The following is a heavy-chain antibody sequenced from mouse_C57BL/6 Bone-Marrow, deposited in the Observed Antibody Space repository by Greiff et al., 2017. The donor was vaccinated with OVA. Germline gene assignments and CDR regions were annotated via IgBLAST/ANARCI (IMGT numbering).Heavy chain of an antibody. CDR3: TTWLLKGFAY. CDR2: IDPENGDT. D-gene: IGHD2-3*01. CDR1: GFNIKDDY. V-gene: IGHV14-4*01. Sequence: EVKLQESGAELVRPGASVKLSCTASGFNIKDDYMHWVKQRPEQGLEWIGWIDPENGDTEYASKFQGKATITADTSSNTAYLQLSSLTSEDTAVYYCTTWLLKGFAYWGQGTLVTVSA. J-gene: IGHJ3*01.